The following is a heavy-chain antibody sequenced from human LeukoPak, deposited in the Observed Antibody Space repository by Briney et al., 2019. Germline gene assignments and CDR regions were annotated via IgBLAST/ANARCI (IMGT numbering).Heavy chain of an antibody. CDR2: IIPILGIA. D-gene: IGHD1-14*01. V-gene: IGHV1-69*02. J-gene: IGHJ6*03. CDR1: GGTFSSYT. Sequence: SVKVSCKASGGTFSSYTISWVRQAPGQGLEWMGRIIPILGIANYAQKFQGRVTITADQSTSTAYMELSSLRSEDTAVYYCARAGYNYYYYMDVWGKGTTVTVSS. CDR3: ARAGYNYYYYMDV.